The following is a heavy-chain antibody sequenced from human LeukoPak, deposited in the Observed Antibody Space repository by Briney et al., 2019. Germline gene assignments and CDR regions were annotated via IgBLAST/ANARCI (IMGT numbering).Heavy chain of an antibody. J-gene: IGHJ4*02. D-gene: IGHD3-3*02. CDR2: ISSSSSYI. Sequence: GGSLRLSCAASGFTFSSYSMNWVRQAPGKGLEWVSSISSSSSYIYYADSVKGRFTISRDNAKISLYLQMNSLRAEDTAVYYCARGNSIPNYFDYWGQGTLVTVSS. CDR3: ARGNSIPNYFDY. CDR1: GFTFSSYS. V-gene: IGHV3-21*01.